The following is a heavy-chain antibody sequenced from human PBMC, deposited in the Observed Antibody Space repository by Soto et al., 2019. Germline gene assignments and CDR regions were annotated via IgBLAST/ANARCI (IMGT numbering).Heavy chain of an antibody. V-gene: IGHV3-30*03. CDR2: ISYDGSNK. CDR1: GFTFSNYG. J-gene: IGHJ4*02. Sequence: LRLSCAASGFTFSNYGMHWVRQAPGKGLAWVALISYDGSNKYYADSVKGRFTISRDNSKNTLYLQMNSLRAEDTAVYYCARDWNDYFDYWGQGTLVTVSS. CDR3: ARDWNDYFDY. D-gene: IGHD1-1*01.